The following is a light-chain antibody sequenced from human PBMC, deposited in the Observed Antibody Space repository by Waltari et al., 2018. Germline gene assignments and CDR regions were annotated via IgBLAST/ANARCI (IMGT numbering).Light chain of an antibody. CDR1: QSVSSD. Sequence: EIVMTQSPATLSVSPGERATLSCRASQSVSSDLAWYQQKPGQAPRLLFYGASTRATGIPARCSGSGSGTDFTLSISSLQSEDFALYYCQQYNDWPKITFGQGTRLEIK. J-gene: IGKJ5*01. CDR2: GAS. CDR3: QQYNDWPKIT. V-gene: IGKV3-15*01.